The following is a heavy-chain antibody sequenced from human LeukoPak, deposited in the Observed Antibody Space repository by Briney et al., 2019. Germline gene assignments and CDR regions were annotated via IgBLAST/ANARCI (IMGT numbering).Heavy chain of an antibody. CDR1: GFTFSSYA. CDR3: AKLRGYSSGWYLFDY. CDR2: ISGSGGST. Sequence: SGGSLRLSCAASGFTFSSYAMSWVRQAPGKGLEWVSAISGSGGSTYYADSVKGRFTISRDNSKNTLYLQMDSLGAEDTAVYYCAKLRGYSSGWYLFDYWGQGTLVTVSS. D-gene: IGHD6-19*01. J-gene: IGHJ4*02. V-gene: IGHV3-23*01.